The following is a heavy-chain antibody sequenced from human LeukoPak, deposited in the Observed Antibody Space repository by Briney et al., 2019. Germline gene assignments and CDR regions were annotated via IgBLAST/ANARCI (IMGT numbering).Heavy chain of an antibody. J-gene: IGHJ3*02. D-gene: IGHD1-26*01. CDR2: INPSGGST. Sequence: ASVKVSCKASGYTFTSYYMHWVRQAPGQGLEWMGIINPSGGSTSYAQKFQGRVTMTRDMSTSTVYMELSSLRSEDTAVYYCARGLIVAATTGAFDMWGQGTMVTVSS. CDR1: GYTFTSYY. CDR3: ARGLIVAATTGAFDM. V-gene: IGHV1-46*01.